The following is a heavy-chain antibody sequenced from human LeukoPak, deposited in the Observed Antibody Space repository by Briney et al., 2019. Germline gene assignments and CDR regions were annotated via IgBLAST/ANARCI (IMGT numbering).Heavy chain of an antibody. V-gene: IGHV3-7*01. CDR1: GFTFSTHW. CDR2: IKEDGSEK. CDR3: ASGYLDDFWSGHF. Sequence: GGSLRFSCAASGFTFSTHWMSWVRQVPGKGLEWVANIKEDGSEKYYVDSVKGRFTISRDNAKKSLYLQMNSLRAEDSAIYYCASGYLDDFWSGHFWGQGTQVTVSS. J-gene: IGHJ4*02. D-gene: IGHD3-3*01.